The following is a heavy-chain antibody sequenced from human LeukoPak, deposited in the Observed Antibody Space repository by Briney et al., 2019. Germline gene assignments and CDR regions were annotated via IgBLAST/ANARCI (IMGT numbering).Heavy chain of an antibody. CDR1: GASMSDFY. Sequence: SETLSLTCSVSGASMSDFYCNWIRQPPGKGLEWIGFTQYTGNTNYNPSLKSRVTISVDLSKSQFSLKLTSVTAADTAVYYCARAVRGMDVWGQGTTVTVS. CDR3: ARAVRGMDV. CDR2: TQYTGNT. J-gene: IGHJ6*02. V-gene: IGHV4-59*01. D-gene: IGHD4-17*01.